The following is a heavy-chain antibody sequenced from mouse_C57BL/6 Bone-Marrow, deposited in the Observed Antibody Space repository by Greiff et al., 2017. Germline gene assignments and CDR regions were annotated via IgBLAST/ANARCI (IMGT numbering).Heavy chain of an antibody. V-gene: IGHV3-6*01. CDR1: GYSITSGYY. Sequence: EVQLQQSGPGLVKPSQSLSLTCSVTGYSITSGYYWNWIRQFPGNKLEWMGYISYDGSNNYNPSLKNRISITRDTSKNPFFLKLNSVTTEDTATYYGARRSYEGFDYWGQGTTLTVSS. CDR3: ARRSYEGFDY. D-gene: IGHD1-1*01. CDR2: ISYDGSN. J-gene: IGHJ2*01.